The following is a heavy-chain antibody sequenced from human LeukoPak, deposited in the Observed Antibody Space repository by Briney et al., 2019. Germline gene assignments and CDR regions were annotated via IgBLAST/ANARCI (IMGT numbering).Heavy chain of an antibody. V-gene: IGHV3-21*01. Sequence: PGGSVRLSCAASGFTFSDYSMNWVRQPPGKGLEWVASISLSSASIYYADSVKGRFTISRDNAKNSLHLQMDSLRAEDTAVYYCTKHITIDATTPFYYGMDVWGQGTTVTVSS. CDR2: ISLSSASI. D-gene: IGHD3-10*01. J-gene: IGHJ6*02. CDR1: GFTFSDYS. CDR3: TKHITIDATTPFYYGMDV.